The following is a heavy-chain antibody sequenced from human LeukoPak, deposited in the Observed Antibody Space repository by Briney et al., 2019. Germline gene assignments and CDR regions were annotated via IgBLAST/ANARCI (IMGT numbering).Heavy chain of an antibody. CDR2: INPNSGGT. CDR1: GYTFTGYY. V-gene: IGHV1-2*06. Sequence: GASVKVSCKASGYTFTGYYMHWVRQAPGQGLEWMGRINPNSGGTNYAQKFQGRVTMTRDTSIRKAYMELSRLRSDDTTVYYCARGLYCSSTSCYYWFDPWGQGTLVTVSS. D-gene: IGHD2-2*01. J-gene: IGHJ5*02. CDR3: ARGLYCSSTSCYYWFDP.